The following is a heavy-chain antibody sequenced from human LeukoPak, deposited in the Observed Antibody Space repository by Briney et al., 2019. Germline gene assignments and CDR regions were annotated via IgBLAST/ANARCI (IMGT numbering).Heavy chain of an antibody. CDR3: ARDRSLKEVSAGWFDP. V-gene: IGHV4-59*12. D-gene: IGHD1-14*01. Sequence: SETLSLTCTVSGGSLSSYYWSWIRQPPGKGLEWIGYIYYSGSTNYNPSLKSRVTISVDTSKNQFSLKLSSVTAADTAVYYCARDRSLKEVSAGWFDPWGQGTLVTVSS. CDR1: GGSLSSYY. J-gene: IGHJ5*02. CDR2: IYYSGST.